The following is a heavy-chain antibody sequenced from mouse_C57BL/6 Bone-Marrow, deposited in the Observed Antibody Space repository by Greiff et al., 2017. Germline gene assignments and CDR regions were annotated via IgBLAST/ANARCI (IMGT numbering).Heavy chain of an antibody. CDR2: IYPGSGST. D-gene: IGHD2-5*01. CDR3: ARPYYSNYWYVDV. CDR1: GYTFTSYW. J-gene: IGHJ1*03. V-gene: IGHV1-55*01. Sequence: QVQLKQPGAELVKPGASVKMSCKASGYTFTSYWITWVKQRPGQGLEWIGDIYPGSGSTNYNEKFKSKATLTGDTSSSTAYMQLSSLTSEDSAVYYCARPYYSNYWYVDVWGTGTTVTVSS.